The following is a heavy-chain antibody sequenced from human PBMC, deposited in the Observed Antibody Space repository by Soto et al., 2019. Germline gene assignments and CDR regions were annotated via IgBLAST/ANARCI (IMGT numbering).Heavy chain of an antibody. Sequence: ASVKVSCKASGYTLTSYGISWVRQAPGQGLEWMGWISAYNGNSNYAQKLQGRVTMTTDTSTSTAYMELRSLRSDDTAVYYCARALAARSSLGYDYWGQGTLVTVSS. D-gene: IGHD6-6*01. V-gene: IGHV1-18*01. CDR1: GYTLTSYG. CDR3: ARALAARSSLGYDY. CDR2: ISAYNGNS. J-gene: IGHJ4*02.